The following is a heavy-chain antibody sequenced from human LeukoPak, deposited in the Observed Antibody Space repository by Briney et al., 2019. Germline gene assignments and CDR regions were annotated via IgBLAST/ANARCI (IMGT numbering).Heavy chain of an antibody. CDR3: ARHSLSGRGWLRLRYYFDY. Sequence: PSETLSLTCTVSGGSISSYYVSWIRQPPGKGLEWIGYISYTGSTDYNPSLKSRVTISVDMSKNQFSLKVSSVTAADTAVYYCARHSLSGRGWLRLRYYFDYWGQGSLVTVSS. CDR1: GGSISSYY. D-gene: IGHD5-12*01. V-gene: IGHV4-59*01. J-gene: IGHJ4*02. CDR2: ISYTGST.